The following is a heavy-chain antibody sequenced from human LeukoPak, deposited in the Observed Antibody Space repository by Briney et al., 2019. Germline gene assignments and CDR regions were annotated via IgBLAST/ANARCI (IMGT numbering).Heavy chain of an antibody. CDR1: GGSISSGGYY. CDR3: ARDDPWNGDYWYYYYGMDV. J-gene: IGHJ6*02. CDR2: IFYIGST. Sequence: PSETLSLTCTVSGGSISSGGYYWSWIRQHPGKGLEWIGNIFYIGSTYYNPSLKSRVTISVDTSKNQFSLKLSSVTAADTAVYYCARDDPWNGDYWYYYYGMDVWGQGTTVTVSS. D-gene: IGHD4-17*01. V-gene: IGHV4-31*03.